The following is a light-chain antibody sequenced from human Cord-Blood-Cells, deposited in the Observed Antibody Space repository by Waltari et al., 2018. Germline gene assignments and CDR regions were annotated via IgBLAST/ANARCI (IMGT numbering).Light chain of an antibody. CDR2: DVS. CDR1: SSDVGGYNY. J-gene: IGLJ1*01. V-gene: IGLV2-14*01. Sequence: LTQPASVSGSPGQSITISCTGTSSDVGGYNYVSWYQQHPGKAPKLMIYDVSNRPSGVSNRFSGSKSGNTASLTISGLQAEDEADYYCSSYTSSSTLVFGTGTKVTVL. CDR3: SSYTSSSTLV.